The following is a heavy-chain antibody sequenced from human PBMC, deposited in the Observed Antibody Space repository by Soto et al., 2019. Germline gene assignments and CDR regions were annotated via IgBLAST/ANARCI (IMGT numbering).Heavy chain of an antibody. D-gene: IGHD2-2*03. CDR1: GYSFISYW. CDR3: ARIIGYCRNNDCSWTFDI. V-gene: IGHV5-51*01. Sequence: GESLKISCKTSGYSFISYWVAWVRQKPGKGLEWMGTFYPGDSTSTYSPSFQGQVTISVDKSISTAYLHLSRLKASDTAMYYCARIIGYCRNNDCSWTFDIWGQGTTVTVSS. CDR2: FYPGDSTS. J-gene: IGHJ3*02.